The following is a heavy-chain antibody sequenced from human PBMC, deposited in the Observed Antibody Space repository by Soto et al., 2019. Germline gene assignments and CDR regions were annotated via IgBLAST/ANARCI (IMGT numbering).Heavy chain of an antibody. Sequence: PGGSLRLSCAASGFTLSSYSMNWVRQAPGKGLEWVSYISSSSSTIYYADSVKGRFTISRDNAKNSLYLQMNSLRDEDTAVYYCARDEYYDILTGATSYGMDVWGQGTTVTVSS. CDR1: GFTLSSYS. D-gene: IGHD3-9*01. CDR2: ISSSSSTI. CDR3: ARDEYYDILTGATSYGMDV. V-gene: IGHV3-48*02. J-gene: IGHJ6*02.